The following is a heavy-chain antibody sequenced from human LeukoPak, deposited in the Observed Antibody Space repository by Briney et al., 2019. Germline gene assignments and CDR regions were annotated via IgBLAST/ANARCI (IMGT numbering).Heavy chain of an antibody. CDR2: IYSSGST. CDR1: GASISSFH. J-gene: IGHJ4*02. V-gene: IGHV4-4*07. Sequence: SETLSLTCTVSGASISSFHWTWIRQPAGKGLEWIGLIYSSGSTTYNPSLKIRVAMSVDMTKNQLSPKLSSETAAATAMYYCARKDGDYWGQGTLVTVSS. CDR3: ARKDGDY.